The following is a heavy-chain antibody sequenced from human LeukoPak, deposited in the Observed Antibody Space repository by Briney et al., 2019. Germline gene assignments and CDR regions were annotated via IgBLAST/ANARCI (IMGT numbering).Heavy chain of an antibody. J-gene: IGHJ4*02. D-gene: IGHD6-13*01. CDR3: GAAGFDY. Sequence: SETLSLTCAVYGGSFSGYYWSWIRQPPGKGLEWIGEINLSGSTNCNPSLKSRVTISVDTSKNQFSLKLSSVTAADTAVYYCGAAGFDYWGQGTLVTVSS. V-gene: IGHV4-34*01. CDR2: INLSGST. CDR1: GGSFSGYY.